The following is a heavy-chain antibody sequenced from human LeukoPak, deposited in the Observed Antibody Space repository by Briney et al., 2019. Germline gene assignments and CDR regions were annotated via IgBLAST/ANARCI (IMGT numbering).Heavy chain of an antibody. CDR1: GYTFTSYY. V-gene: IGHV1-46*01. CDR2: INPSGGST. D-gene: IGHD1-26*01. CDR3: ARPRLRGSYRLPYFDY. J-gene: IGHJ4*02. Sequence: ASVKVSCKASGYTFTSYYMHWVRQASGQGLEWMGIINPSGGSTSYAQKFQGRVTMTRDTSTSTVYMELSSLRSEDTAVYYCARPRLRGSYRLPYFDYWGQGTLVTVSS.